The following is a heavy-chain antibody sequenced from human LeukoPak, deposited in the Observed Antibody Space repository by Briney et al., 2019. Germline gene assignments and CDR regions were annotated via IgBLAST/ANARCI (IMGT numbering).Heavy chain of an antibody. D-gene: IGHD2-2*02. CDR3: ARRTLGYCSSTSCYKYNWFDP. Sequence: ASVKVSCKASGYTFTSYDINWVRQATGQGLEWMGWMNPNSGNTGYAQKSQGRVTMTRNTSISTAYMELSSLRSEDTAVYYCARRTLGYCSSTSCYKYNWFDPWGQGTLVTVSS. CDR1: GYTFTSYD. CDR2: MNPNSGNT. J-gene: IGHJ5*02. V-gene: IGHV1-8*01.